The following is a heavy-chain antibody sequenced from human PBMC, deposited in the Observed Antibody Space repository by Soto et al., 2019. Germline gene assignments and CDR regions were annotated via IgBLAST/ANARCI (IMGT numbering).Heavy chain of an antibody. J-gene: IGHJ6*03. Sequence: QVQLQESGPGLVKPSQTLSLTCTVSGGSISSGGYYWSWIRQHPGKGLEWIGYIYYSGSTYYNPSLKSRVTISVDTSKNQFSLKLSSVTAADTAVYYCARAASNGIVVVPAAMLNYYYMDVWGKGTTVTVSS. V-gene: IGHV4-31*03. CDR2: IYYSGST. D-gene: IGHD2-2*01. CDR1: GGSISSGGYY. CDR3: ARAASNGIVVVPAAMLNYYYMDV.